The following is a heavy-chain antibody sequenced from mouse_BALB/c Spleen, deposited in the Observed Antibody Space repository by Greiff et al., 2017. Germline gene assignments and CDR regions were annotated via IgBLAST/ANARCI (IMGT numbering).Heavy chain of an antibody. V-gene: IGHV1-55*01. J-gene: IGHJ2*01. CDR2: IYPGSGST. CDR1: GYNFTSYW. Sequence: QVQLQQPGAELVKPGTSVKLSCKASGYNFTSYWINWVKLRPGQGLEWIGDIYPGSGSTNYNEKFKSKATLTVDTSSSTAYMQLSSLASEDSALYDCARRENYFDYWGQGTTLTVSS. CDR3: ARRENYFDY.